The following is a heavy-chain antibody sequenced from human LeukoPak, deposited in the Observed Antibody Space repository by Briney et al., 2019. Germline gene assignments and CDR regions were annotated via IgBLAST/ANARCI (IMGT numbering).Heavy chain of an antibody. CDR2: IYYTGST. V-gene: IGHV4-59*08. Sequence: SETLSLTCSVSGGSISSLYWSWIRQPPGKGLEWIGYIYYTGSTNYNPSLKSRVTMFVDMSKNQFSLRLSSVTAADTAVYYCARHVLSGYLNYWYFDPWGRGTLVTVSS. CDR3: ARHVLSGYLNYWYFDP. J-gene: IGHJ2*01. CDR1: GGSISSLY. D-gene: IGHD3-3*01.